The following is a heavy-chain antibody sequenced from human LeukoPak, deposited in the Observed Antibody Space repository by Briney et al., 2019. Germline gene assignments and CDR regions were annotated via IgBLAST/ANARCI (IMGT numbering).Heavy chain of an antibody. J-gene: IGHJ4*02. CDR1: GFSVNDKY. Sequence: GGSLRLSCAASGFSVNDKYMSWVRQAPGRGLEWVSVIYSGGSTYYADSVKGRFTISRDNSKNTLYLQMNGLAAEDTAIYYCAKGRSGWYVFDCWGQGTLVTVSS. CDR3: AKGRSGWYVFDC. V-gene: IGHV3-53*01. D-gene: IGHD6-19*01. CDR2: IYSGGST.